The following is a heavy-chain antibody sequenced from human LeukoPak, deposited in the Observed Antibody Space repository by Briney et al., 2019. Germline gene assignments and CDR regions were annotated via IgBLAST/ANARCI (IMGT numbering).Heavy chain of an antibody. CDR1: GDSVSSDSAA. Sequence: SQTLSLTCAISGDSVSSDSAAWNWIRQSPSRGLEWLGRTYYGSKWYNDYAVSVKSRITINPDTSKNQFSLQLNSVTPEDTAVYYCAREGYYYDSSGYYWEYYFDYWGQGTLVTVSS. J-gene: IGHJ4*02. CDR3: AREGYYYDSSGYYWEYYFDY. V-gene: IGHV6-1*01. CDR2: TYYGSKWYN. D-gene: IGHD3-22*01.